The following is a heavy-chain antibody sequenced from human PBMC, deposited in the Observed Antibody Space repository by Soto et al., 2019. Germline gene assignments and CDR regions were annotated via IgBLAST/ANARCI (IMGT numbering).Heavy chain of an antibody. CDR3: ARDRGVELHYYDSSGYPEHYFDY. D-gene: IGHD3-22*01. V-gene: IGHV3-7*03. CDR1: GFTFSSYW. J-gene: IGHJ4*02. Sequence: GGSLRLSCAASGFTFSSYWMSWVRQAPGKGLEWVANIKQDGSEKYYVDSVKGRFTISRDNAKNSLYLQMNSLRAEDTAVYYCARDRGVELHYYDSSGYPEHYFDYWGQGTLVTVSS. CDR2: IKQDGSEK.